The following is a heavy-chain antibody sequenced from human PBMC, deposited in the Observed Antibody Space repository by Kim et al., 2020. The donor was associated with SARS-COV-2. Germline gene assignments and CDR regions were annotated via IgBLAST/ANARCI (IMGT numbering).Heavy chain of an antibody. CDR1: GFTFSSYG. CDR2: ISYDGSNK. D-gene: IGHD6-13*01. V-gene: IGHV3-30*18. Sequence: GGSLRLSCAASGFTFSSYGMHWVRQAPGKGLEWVAVISYDGSNKYYADSVKGRFTISRDNSKNTLYLQMNSLRAEDTAVYYCAKEDVEAAAGPTHFDYWGQGTLVTVSS. CDR3: AKEDVEAAAGPTHFDY. J-gene: IGHJ4*02.